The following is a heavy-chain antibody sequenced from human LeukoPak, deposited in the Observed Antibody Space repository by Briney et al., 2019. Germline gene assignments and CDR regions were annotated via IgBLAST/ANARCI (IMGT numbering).Heavy chain of an antibody. CDR2: ISSSSSYI. J-gene: IGHJ4*02. CDR1: GFTFSSYS. V-gene: IGHV3-21*01. Sequence: NPGGSLRLSCAASGFTFSSYSMNWVRQAPGKGLEWVASISSSSSYIYYADSVKGRFTISRDNAKNSLYLQMNSLRAEDTAVYYCARGLRFLEWLPSYFDYWGQGTLVTVSS. CDR3: ARGLRFLEWLPSYFDY. D-gene: IGHD3-3*01.